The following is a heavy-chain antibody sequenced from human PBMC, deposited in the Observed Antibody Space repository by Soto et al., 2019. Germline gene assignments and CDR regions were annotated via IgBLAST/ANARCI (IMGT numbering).Heavy chain of an antibody. V-gene: IGHV3-23*01. CDR3: AKGRGGSGGHGTFDY. D-gene: IGHD3-10*01. J-gene: IGHJ4*02. CDR1: GFTFSSYA. CDR2: ISGSGGST. Sequence: EVQLLESGGGLVQPGGSLRLSCAASGFTFSSYAMSWVRQAPGKGLEWVSAISGSGGSTYYADSVKGRFTISRDNSKNTRYLQMNSLRAEDTAVYYCAKGRGGSGGHGTFDYWGQGTLVTVSS.